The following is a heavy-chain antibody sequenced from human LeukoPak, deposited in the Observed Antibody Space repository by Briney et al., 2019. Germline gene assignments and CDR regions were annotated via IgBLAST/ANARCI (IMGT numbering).Heavy chain of an antibody. J-gene: IGHJ5*02. CDR3: ARDRVAGWFDP. CDR1: GGSICSGAYY. V-gene: IGHV4-31*03. Sequence: PSETLSLTCTVSGGSICSGAYYWSWVRQHPGKGLEWIGYIYDSGSTYYNPSLKSRVTISVDTSKNLFSLRLNSVTAADTAVYYCARDRVAGWFDPWGQGTLATVSS. D-gene: IGHD3-10*01. CDR2: IYDSGST.